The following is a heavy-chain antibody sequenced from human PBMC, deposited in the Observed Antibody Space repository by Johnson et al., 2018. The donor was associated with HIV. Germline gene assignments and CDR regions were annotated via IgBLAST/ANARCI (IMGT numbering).Heavy chain of an antibody. CDR2: IWFDGNNK. CDR3: AKVAVATAAGGGPRDI. J-gene: IGHJ3*02. CDR1: GFTFSNYG. V-gene: IGHV3-33*06. D-gene: IGHD6-13*01. Sequence: QVQLVESGGGVVQPGRSLRLSCAASGFTFSNYGMHWVRQAPGKGLEWVAAIWFDGNNKHYSDSVKGRFTISRDNSNNILYLQMNSLGVEDTAGYYCAKVAVATAAGGGPRDIWVPGTMVTVSA.